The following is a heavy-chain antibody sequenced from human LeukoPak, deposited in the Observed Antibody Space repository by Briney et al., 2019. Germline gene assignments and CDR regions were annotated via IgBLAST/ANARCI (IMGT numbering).Heavy chain of an antibody. CDR3: ARDRGAGDIYFDY. J-gene: IGHJ4*02. Sequence: PGGSLRLSCAASGLTFSSYAMSWVRQAPGKGLEWVSGISGSGGSTYYADSVKGRFTISRDNSKNTLYLQMNSLGAEATAVYYCARDRGAGDIYFDYWGQGTLVTVSS. D-gene: IGHD2-21*02. V-gene: IGHV3-23*01. CDR2: ISGSGGST. CDR1: GLTFSSYA.